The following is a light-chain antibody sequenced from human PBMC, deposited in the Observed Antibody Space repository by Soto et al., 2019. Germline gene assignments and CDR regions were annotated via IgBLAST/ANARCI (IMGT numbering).Light chain of an antibody. V-gene: IGKV3-20*01. CDR1: QSLSSSY. J-gene: IGKJ1*01. CDR2: GAS. CDR3: QQYGSSLTWT. Sequence: EIVLAQSPGTLSLSPGERATLSFRASQSLSSSYLAWYQKKPGQAPRLLIYGASSRAAGIPDRFSGSGSGTDFTLTISGLEPEDFAVYYCQQYGSSLTWTFGQGTKVDI.